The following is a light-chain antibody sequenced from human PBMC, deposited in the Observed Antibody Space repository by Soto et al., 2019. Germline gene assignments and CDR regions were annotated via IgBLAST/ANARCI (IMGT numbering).Light chain of an antibody. V-gene: IGKV3D-15*01. Sequence: ERVMTQSPVTLSVSPGESVTLSCRASQSFGTNLAWYQQKPGQAPRLLIYGPSTRATGTPDRFSGSGSGTEFTLTIRRLEPEDFAVYFCQHYVYPQWTFGPGTKV. J-gene: IGKJ1*01. CDR1: QSFGTN. CDR2: GPS. CDR3: QHYVYPQWT.